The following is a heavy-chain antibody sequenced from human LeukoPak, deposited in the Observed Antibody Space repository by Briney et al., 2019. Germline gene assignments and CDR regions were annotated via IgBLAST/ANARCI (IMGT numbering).Heavy chain of an antibody. Sequence: SETLSLTCTVFGYSISSGYYWGWIRQPPGKGLEWIGCVYHSGSTNYNPSLKSRVTISVDTSKNQFSLKLSSVTAADTAVYYCARASVRRSIDYWGQGTLVTVSS. V-gene: IGHV4-38-2*02. CDR1: GYSISSGYY. D-gene: IGHD5/OR15-5a*01. CDR2: VYHSGST. CDR3: ARASVRRSIDY. J-gene: IGHJ4*02.